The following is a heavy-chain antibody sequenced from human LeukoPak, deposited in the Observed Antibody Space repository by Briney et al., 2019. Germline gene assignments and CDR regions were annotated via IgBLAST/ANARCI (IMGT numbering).Heavy chain of an antibody. CDR2: IYTSGST. V-gene: IGHV4-4*07. CDR1: GGSISSYY. J-gene: IGHJ4*02. CDR3: ARGGRSTVTHDFDY. Sequence: PSETLSLTCTASGGSISSYYWSWIRQPAGQGLEWIGRIYTSGSTNYNPSLKSRVTMSVDTSKNQFSLKLSSVTAADTAVYYCARGGRSTVTHDFDYWGQGTLVIVSS. D-gene: IGHD4-17*01.